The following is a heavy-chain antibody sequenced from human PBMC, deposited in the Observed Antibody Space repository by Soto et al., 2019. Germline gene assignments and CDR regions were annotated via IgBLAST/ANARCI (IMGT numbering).Heavy chain of an antibody. Sequence: EVQLLESGGGLVQPGGSLRLSCAASGFTFSTCAMRWVRQAPGKGLEWVSSITGGGGRGTYYGDSVKGRFTITRDDSKDTLYLQMESLRADDTAGYHCAKCHHNSGGSNGGMDVWGQGTTVTVSS. CDR2: ITGGGGRGT. V-gene: IGHV3-23*01. J-gene: IGHJ6*02. CDR1: GFTFSTCA. D-gene: IGHD3-10*01. CDR3: AKCHHNSGGSNGGMDV.